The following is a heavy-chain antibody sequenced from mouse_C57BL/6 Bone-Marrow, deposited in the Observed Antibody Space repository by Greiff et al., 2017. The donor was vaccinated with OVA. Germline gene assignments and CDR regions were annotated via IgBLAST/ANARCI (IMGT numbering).Heavy chain of an antibody. CDR3: ARAYYSNYLAWFAY. D-gene: IGHD2-5*01. Sequence: QVQLKQPGAELVKPGASVKLSCKASGYTFTSYWMHWVKQRPGQGLEWIGMIHPNSGSTNYNEKFKSKATLTVDKSSSTAYMQLSSLTSEDSAVYYCARAYYSNYLAWFAYWGQGTLVTVSA. CDR1: GYTFTSYW. CDR2: IHPNSGST. V-gene: IGHV1-64*01. J-gene: IGHJ3*01.